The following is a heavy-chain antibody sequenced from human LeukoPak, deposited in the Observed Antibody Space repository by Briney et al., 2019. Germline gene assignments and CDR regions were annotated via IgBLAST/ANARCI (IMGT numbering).Heavy chain of an antibody. D-gene: IGHD3-3*01. J-gene: IGHJ3*02. CDR2: ISPSSSYM. Sequence: PGGSLRLSCAASGFPFSDYTMNWVRQAPGKGLEWVSSISPSSSYMYYADSVKGRFTISRDNTKNSLYLQMNSLRAEDTAVYYCARDGVTTEEAFDIWGQGTMVTVSS. CDR3: ARDGVTTEEAFDI. V-gene: IGHV3-21*01. CDR1: GFPFSDYT.